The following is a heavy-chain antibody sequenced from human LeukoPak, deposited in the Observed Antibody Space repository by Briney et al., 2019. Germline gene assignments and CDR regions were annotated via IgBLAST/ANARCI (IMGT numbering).Heavy chain of an antibody. CDR2: INPNSGGT. V-gene: IGHV1-2*02. D-gene: IGHD3-22*01. CDR1: GNTFSGYY. J-gene: IGHJ4*02. Sequence: ASVKVSCKASGNTFSGYYMHWVRQAPGQGLEWMGWINPNSGGTNYAQKFQGRVTMTRDTSISTAYMELSRLRSDDTAVYYCARDNSPGPDGERFTMIVVVKIFDYWGQGTLVTVSS. CDR3: ARDNSPGPDGERFTMIVVVKIFDY.